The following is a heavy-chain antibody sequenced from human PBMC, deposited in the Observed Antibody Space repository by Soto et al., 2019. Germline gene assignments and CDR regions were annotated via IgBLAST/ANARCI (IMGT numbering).Heavy chain of an antibody. D-gene: IGHD1-26*01. V-gene: IGHV3-33*03. CDR2: IWYGGSNK. CDR1: GFSFSSYG. CDR3: ARAQYTGSYFDACDV. Sequence: PGGSLRLSCAASGFSFSSYGMHWVRQAPGKGLDWVAVIWYGGSNKYYAESVKGRFTISRDNSKNTLYVQMNSLTVEDTAVYYCARAQYTGSYFDACDVWGQGTMVTVS. J-gene: IGHJ3*01.